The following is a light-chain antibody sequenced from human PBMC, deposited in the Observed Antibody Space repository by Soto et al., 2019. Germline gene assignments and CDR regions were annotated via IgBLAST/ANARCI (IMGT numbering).Light chain of an antibody. V-gene: IGLV2-23*02. CDR1: SSDVGTYNL. CDR2: EDN. J-gene: IGLJ1*01. Sequence: QSALTQPASVSCSPGQSITISCTGTSSDVGTYNLVSWYQQHPGKAPKLLISEDNKRPSGVSNRFSGSKSGNTASLSISGLQVEDEADYYCCSYATVNTFVFGTGTKVPVL. CDR3: CSYATVNTFV.